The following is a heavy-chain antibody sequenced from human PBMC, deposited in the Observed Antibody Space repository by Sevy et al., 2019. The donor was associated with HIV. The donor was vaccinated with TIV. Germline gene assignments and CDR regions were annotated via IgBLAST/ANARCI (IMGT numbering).Heavy chain of an antibody. CDR3: ARAPQQLVMREFDY. D-gene: IGHD6-13*01. Sequence: GGSLRLSCAASGFIFSSYSMNWVRQAPGKGLEWVSSISSSSSYIYYADSVKGRFTISRDNAKNSLYLQMNSLRAEDTAVYYRARAPQQLVMREFDYWGQGTLVTVSS. V-gene: IGHV3-21*01. CDR2: ISSSSSYI. J-gene: IGHJ4*02. CDR1: GFIFSSYS.